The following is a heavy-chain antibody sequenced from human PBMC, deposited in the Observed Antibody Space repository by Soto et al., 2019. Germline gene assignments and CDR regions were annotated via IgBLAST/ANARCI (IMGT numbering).Heavy chain of an antibody. CDR2: ISGSGGST. V-gene: IGHV3-23*01. J-gene: IGHJ6*03. Sequence: PGGSLRLSCAASGFTFSSYAMSWVRQAPGKGLEWVSAISGSGGSTYYADSVKGRFTISRDNSKNTLYLQMNSLRAEDTAVYYCAKGGYDYYSYYYMDVWGKGTTVTVSS. D-gene: IGHD5-12*01. CDR1: GFTFSSYA. CDR3: AKGGYDYYSYYYMDV.